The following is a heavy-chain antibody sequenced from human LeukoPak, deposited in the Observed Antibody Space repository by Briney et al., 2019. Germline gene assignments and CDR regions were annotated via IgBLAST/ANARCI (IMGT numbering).Heavy chain of an antibody. D-gene: IGHD3-10*01. Sequence: SETLSLTCTVSGGSISSGGYYWSWIRQHPGKGLEWIGYIYYSGSTYYNPSLKSRVTISVDTSKNQFYLKLSSVTAADTAVHYCARVYADYYGSGSYYDYWGQGTLVTVSS. V-gene: IGHV4-31*03. CDR2: IYYSGST. J-gene: IGHJ4*02. CDR1: GGSISSGGYY. CDR3: ARVYADYYGSGSYYDY.